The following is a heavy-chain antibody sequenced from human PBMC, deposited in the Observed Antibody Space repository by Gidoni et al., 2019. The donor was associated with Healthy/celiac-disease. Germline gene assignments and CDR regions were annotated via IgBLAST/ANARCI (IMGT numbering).Heavy chain of an antibody. J-gene: IGHJ4*02. CDR2: ISWNSGSI. CDR1: GFTFDDYA. V-gene: IGHV3-9*01. Sequence: EVQLVESGGGLVQPGRSLRLSCAASGFTFDDYAMHWVRQAPGKGLGWVSGISWNSGSIGYADSVKGRFTISRDNAKNSLYLQMNSLRAEDTALYYCAKDRYSSSWYSPDYWGQGTLVTVSS. CDR3: AKDRYSSSWYSPDY. D-gene: IGHD6-13*01.